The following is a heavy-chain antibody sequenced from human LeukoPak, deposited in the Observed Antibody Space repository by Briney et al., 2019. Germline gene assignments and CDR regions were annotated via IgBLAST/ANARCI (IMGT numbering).Heavy chain of an antibody. CDR3: AKALRSDGYNYEKALDV. D-gene: IGHD5-24*01. CDR2: ISGSGVHT. V-gene: IGHV3-23*01. Sequence: PGGSLRLSCAASGFTFSTYAMAWVRQAPGKGLEWVSGISGSGVHTYYPDSMKGRFIISRDNSRNSLYLQLNSLRVEDTALYYCAKALRSDGYNYEKALDVWGRGATVTVSS. CDR1: GFTFSTYA. J-gene: IGHJ6*02.